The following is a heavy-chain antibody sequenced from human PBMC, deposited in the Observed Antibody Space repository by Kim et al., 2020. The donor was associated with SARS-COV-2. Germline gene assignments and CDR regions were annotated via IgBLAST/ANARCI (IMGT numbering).Heavy chain of an antibody. D-gene: IGHD2-2*01. CDR2: IKNDGNEK. V-gene: IGHV3-7*01. CDR1: GFTFSRYW. CDR3: VKALGSRPEGY. J-gene: IGHJ4*02. Sequence: GGSLRLSCAASGFTFSRYWMNWVRQTPGKGLEWVANIKNDGNEKNYVDSVKGRFTISRDNSENSVYLQMNSLGAEDTAVYYCVKALGSRPEGYWGQGTLVTVSS.